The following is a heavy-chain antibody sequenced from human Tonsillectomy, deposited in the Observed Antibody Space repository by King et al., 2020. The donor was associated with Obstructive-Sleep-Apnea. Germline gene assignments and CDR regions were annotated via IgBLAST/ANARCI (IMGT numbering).Heavy chain of an antibody. D-gene: IGHD2-21*02. J-gene: IGHJ4*02. CDR3: ARDGGDRGYFDY. Sequence: QLQLQESGPGLVKPSETLSLTCTVSGGSISRYYWSWIRQPPGKGLEWIGYIYYSGSTNYNPSLKSRVTISVDTSKNQFSLKLSSVTAADTAVYYCARDGGDRGYFDYWGQGTLGTVSS. CDR1: GGSISRYY. V-gene: IGHV4-59*01. CDR2: IYYSGST.